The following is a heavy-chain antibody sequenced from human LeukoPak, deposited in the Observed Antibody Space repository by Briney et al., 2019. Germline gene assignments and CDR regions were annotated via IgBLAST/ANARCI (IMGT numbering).Heavy chain of an antibody. Sequence: GGSLRLSCAASGFTFSTYWMHWVRQAPGKGLVWVSRSNAYGSSTTYADSVKGRFTISRDHAKITVYLQMNSLSAEDTAMYYCTFSSYGDHVGVDAFDLWGQGTMVTVS. J-gene: IGHJ3*01. CDR3: TFSSYGDHVGVDAFDL. D-gene: IGHD4-17*01. CDR2: SNAYGSST. V-gene: IGHV3-74*01. CDR1: GFTFSTYW.